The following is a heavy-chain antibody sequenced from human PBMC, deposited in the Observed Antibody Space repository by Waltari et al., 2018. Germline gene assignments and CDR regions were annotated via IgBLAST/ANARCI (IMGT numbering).Heavy chain of an antibody. CDR1: GGSFSGYY. V-gene: IGHV4-34*01. J-gene: IGHJ3*02. Sequence: QVQLQQWGAGLLKPSATLSLTCAVYGGSFSGYYWGWIRPPPGKGLEWIGEINHSGSTNYNRSLKSRVTISVDTSKNQFSLKLSSVTAADTAVYYCASPITSYDFWSGNDAFDIWGQGTMVTVSS. D-gene: IGHD3-3*01. CDR2: INHSGST. CDR3: ASPITSYDFWSGNDAFDI.